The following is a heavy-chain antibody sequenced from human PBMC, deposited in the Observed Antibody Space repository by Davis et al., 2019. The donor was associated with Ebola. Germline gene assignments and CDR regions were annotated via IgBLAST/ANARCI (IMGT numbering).Heavy chain of an antibody. CDR3: VKDTSNIWFDI. Sequence: GGSLRLSCEASGFIFRSYVMSWVRQAPGKGLEWVSTLVLSADTYYAASVKGRFTISRDNSKNILYLQMNSLRVEDTAIYYCVKDTSNIWFDIWGQGTMVTVSS. D-gene: IGHD1-26*01. CDR2: LVLSADT. V-gene: IGHV3-23*01. CDR1: GFIFRSYV. J-gene: IGHJ3*02.